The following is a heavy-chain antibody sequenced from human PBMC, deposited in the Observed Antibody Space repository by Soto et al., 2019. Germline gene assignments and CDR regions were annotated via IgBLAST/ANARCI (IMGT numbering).Heavy chain of an antibody. D-gene: IGHD3-3*01. J-gene: IGHJ6*03. CDR2: IREDGSEK. CDR1: GFTFSSYL. Sequence: PGGSLRLSCAASGFTFSSYLMSWVRQAPGKGLEWVANIREDGSEKYYVDSVKGRSTISRDNAKSSLFLQMNSLRAEDTAVYYCATGRFLEWLTPYYYMDVWGKGTTVTVSS. CDR3: ATGRFLEWLTPYYYMDV. V-gene: IGHV3-7*01.